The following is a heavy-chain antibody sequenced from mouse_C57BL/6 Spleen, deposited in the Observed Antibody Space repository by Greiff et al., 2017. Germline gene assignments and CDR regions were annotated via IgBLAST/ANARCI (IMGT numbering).Heavy chain of an antibody. Sequence: QVQLKQPGAELVKPGASVKLSCKASGYTFTSYWMQWVKQRPGQGLEWIGEIDPSDSYTNYNQKFKGKATLTVDTSSSTAYMQLSSLTSEDSAVYYCARRYYGSAMDYWGQGTSVTVSS. D-gene: IGHD1-1*01. CDR1: GYTFTSYW. CDR2: IDPSDSYT. CDR3: ARRYYGSAMDY. V-gene: IGHV1-50*01. J-gene: IGHJ4*01.